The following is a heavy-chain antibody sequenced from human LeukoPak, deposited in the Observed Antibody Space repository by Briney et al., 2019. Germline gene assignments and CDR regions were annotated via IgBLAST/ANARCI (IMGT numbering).Heavy chain of an antibody. CDR3: AKDRVRSSWSSGY. CDR1: GFTFSSFG. CDR2: ISSSSRTT. V-gene: IGHV3-48*01. D-gene: IGHD6-13*01. J-gene: IGHJ4*02. Sequence: LGGSLRLSCAASGFTFSSFGMNWVRQAPGKGLEWVSYISSSSRTTYYADSVKGRFTISRDNAKNSLYLQMNSLRAEDTAVYYCAKDRVRSSWSSGYWGQGTLVTVSS.